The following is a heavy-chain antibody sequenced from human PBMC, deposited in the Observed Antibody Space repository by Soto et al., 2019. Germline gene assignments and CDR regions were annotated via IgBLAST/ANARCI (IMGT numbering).Heavy chain of an antibody. J-gene: IGHJ3*02. CDR2: VYWDDDK. CDR3: AHQRIYYVAAFDT. V-gene: IGHV2-5*02. D-gene: IGHD3-10*02. CDR1: GFSLSTSAVG. Sequence: QIILKESGPTLVKPTQTLTLTCTFSGFSLSTSAVGVGWIRQPPGEALEWLALVYWDDDKRYRPSLKNRLTXTXDXFKNQVVLTMTNMDPVDTATYYCAHQRIYYVAAFDTWGQGTRVTVSS.